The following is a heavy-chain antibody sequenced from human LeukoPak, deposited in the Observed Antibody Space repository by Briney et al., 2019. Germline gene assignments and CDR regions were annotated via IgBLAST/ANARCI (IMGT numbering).Heavy chain of an antibody. CDR1: GFTFDGYA. Sequence: GRSLRLSCAASGFTFDGYAMHWVRQAPGKGLEWVSGISWNSVNIGYADSVKGRFTISRDNAKNSLYLQMNSLRAEDMALYYCAKGTMIVVAVGDYFDFWGQGTLVTVSS. V-gene: IGHV3-9*03. CDR2: ISWNSVNI. J-gene: IGHJ4*02. CDR3: AKGTMIVVAVGDYFDF. D-gene: IGHD3-22*01.